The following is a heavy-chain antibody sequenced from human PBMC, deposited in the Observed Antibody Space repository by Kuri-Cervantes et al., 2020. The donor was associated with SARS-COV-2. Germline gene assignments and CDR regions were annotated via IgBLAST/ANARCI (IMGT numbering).Heavy chain of an antibody. CDR3: AKDIREQLVGGVGWFDP. CDR2: ISWNSGSI. J-gene: IGHJ5*02. Sequence: SCAASGFTFDDYAMHWVRQAPGKGLEWVSGISWNSGSIGYADSVKGRFTISRDNAKNSLYLQMNSLRAEDTALYYCAKDIREQLVGGVGWFDPWGQGTLVTVSS. CDR1: GFTFDDYA. V-gene: IGHV3-9*01. D-gene: IGHD6-6*01.